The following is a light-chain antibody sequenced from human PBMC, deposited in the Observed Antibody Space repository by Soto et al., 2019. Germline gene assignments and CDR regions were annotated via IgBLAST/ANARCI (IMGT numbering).Light chain of an antibody. J-gene: IGKJ2*01. V-gene: IGKV1-9*01. CDR3: QQLNSYPYT. CDR2: GAS. CDR1: QGISSY. Sequence: DIQLTQSPSFLSASVGDRVTITCRASQGISSYLTWYQQKPGRAPKFLIYGASTLHSGVPARFSGSGSGTEFTLTISSLQPEDFATYYCQQLNSYPYTFGQGTKLEIK.